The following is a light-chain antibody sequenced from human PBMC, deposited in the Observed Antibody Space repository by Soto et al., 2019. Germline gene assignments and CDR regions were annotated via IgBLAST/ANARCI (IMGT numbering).Light chain of an antibody. CDR1: QSISSW. CDR2: KAS. CDR3: QQYMSYFP. J-gene: IGKJ3*01. Sequence: DIQMTQSPSTLSASVGDRVTITCRASQSISSWLAWYQQKPGKAPNLLIYKASSLESGVPSRFSGSGSGTEFTLTISSLQPDDFATYYCQQYMSYFPFGPGPKVDIK. V-gene: IGKV1-5*03.